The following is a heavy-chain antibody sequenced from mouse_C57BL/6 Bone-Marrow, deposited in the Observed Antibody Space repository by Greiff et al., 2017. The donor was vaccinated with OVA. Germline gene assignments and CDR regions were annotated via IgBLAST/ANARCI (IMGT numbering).Heavy chain of an antibody. CDR2: ISSGSSTI. J-gene: IGHJ4*01. CDR1: GFTFSDYG. CDR3: ARTRLTTGAMDY. V-gene: IGHV5-17*01. Sequence: VQLVESGGGLVKPGGSLKLSCAASGFTFSDYGMHWVRQAPEKGLEWVAYISSGSSTINYADTVKGRFTISRDNATNTLFLQMTSLRSEDTAMYYCARTRLTTGAMDYWGQGTSVTVSS. D-gene: IGHD2-12*01.